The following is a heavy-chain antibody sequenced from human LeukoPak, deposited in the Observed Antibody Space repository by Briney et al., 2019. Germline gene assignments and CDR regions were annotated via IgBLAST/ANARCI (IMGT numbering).Heavy chain of an antibody. D-gene: IGHD3-22*01. CDR2: IYYSGST. Sequence: SETLSLTCTVSGGSISSSSYYWGWIRQPPGKGLEWIGYIYYSGSTNYNPSLKSRVTISVDTSKNQFSLKLSSVTAADTAVYYCARDHFYDSTKDAFDIWGQGTMVTVSS. V-gene: IGHV4-61*01. CDR1: GGSISSSSYY. CDR3: ARDHFYDSTKDAFDI. J-gene: IGHJ3*02.